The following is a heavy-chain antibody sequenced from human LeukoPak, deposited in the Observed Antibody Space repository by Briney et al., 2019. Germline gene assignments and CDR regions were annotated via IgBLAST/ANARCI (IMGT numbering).Heavy chain of an antibody. CDR3: ARGSLDYYDSAMFDY. CDR2: ISSSSSTI. V-gene: IGHV3-48*04. J-gene: IGHJ4*02. CDR1: GFTFSSYG. Sequence: PGGSLRLSCAASGFTFSSYGMHWVRQAPGKGLEWVSYISSSSSTIYYADSVKGRFTISRDSAKKSLYLQMNSLRAEDTAVYYCARGSLDYYDSAMFDYWGQGTLVTVSS. D-gene: IGHD3-10*01.